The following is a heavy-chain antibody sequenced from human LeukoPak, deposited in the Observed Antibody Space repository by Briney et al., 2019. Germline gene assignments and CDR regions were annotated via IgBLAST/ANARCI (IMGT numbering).Heavy chain of an antibody. V-gene: IGHV4-34*01. Sequence: PSETLSPTCAVYGGSFSGYYWSWIRQPPGKGREGIGEINHSGSTNYNPSLKSRVTISVDTSKNQFSLKLSSVTAADTAVYYCARPTSYGDYGRGYFDLWGRGTLVTVSS. CDR2: INHSGST. D-gene: IGHD4-17*01. CDR3: ARPTSYGDYGRGYFDL. J-gene: IGHJ2*01. CDR1: GGSFSGYY.